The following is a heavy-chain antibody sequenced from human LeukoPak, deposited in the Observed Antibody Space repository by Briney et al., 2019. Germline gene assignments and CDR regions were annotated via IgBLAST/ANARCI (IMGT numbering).Heavy chain of an antibody. D-gene: IGHD4-17*01. CDR1: GFTFSNYG. CDR3: AKENYGDSTGGRFQH. CDR2: ISGSDDTT. Sequence: PGGSLRLSCAACGFTFSNYGMSWVRQAPGKGLEWVSVISGSDDTTYYADSVKGRFTISRDNSKNTLYLQMKSLRAEDTAVYYCAKENYGDSTGGRFQHWGQGTLVTVSS. J-gene: IGHJ1*01. V-gene: IGHV3-23*01.